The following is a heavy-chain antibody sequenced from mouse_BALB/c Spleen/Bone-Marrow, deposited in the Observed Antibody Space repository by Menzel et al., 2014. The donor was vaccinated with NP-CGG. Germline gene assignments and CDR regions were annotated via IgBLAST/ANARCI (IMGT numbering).Heavy chain of an antibody. J-gene: IGHJ4*01. CDR2: INPGSGGN. V-gene: IGHV1-54*03. Sequence: VQLQQSGAELVRPGTSVKVSCKASGYAFTNYLIEWVKQRPGQGLEWIGVINPGSGGNNYNEKFKGKATLTADKSSSTVYMQLSSLTSDDSAVYFCARSIYDGYSEAMDYWGQGTSVTVSS. CDR3: ARSIYDGYSEAMDY. D-gene: IGHD2-3*01. CDR1: GYAFTNYL.